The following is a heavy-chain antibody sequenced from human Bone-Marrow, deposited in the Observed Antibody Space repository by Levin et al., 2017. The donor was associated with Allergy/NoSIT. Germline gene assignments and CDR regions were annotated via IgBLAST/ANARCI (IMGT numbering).Heavy chain of an antibody. J-gene: IGHJ5*02. Sequence: GSLRLSCLVSGGSNSNYYWSWIRQPAGKGLEWIGNIFTTGSTNYNPSLKNRVTMSMGPSKNQFSLNLTSVTAADTAVYYGARGGNWFDPWGQGTPVTVSS. D-gene: IGHD3-10*01. V-gene: IGHV4-4*07. CDR3: ARGGNWFDP. CDR2: IFTTGST. CDR1: GGSNSNYY.